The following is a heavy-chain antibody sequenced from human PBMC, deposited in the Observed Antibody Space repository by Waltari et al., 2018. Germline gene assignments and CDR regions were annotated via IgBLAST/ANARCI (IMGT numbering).Heavy chain of an antibody. Sequence: QLQLQESGPGLVKPSETLSLTCPASGGSIRSSSYYWGWVRPPPGKGREWIGRIYYSGNTSYNPSLKSRVTISVDTSKNQFSLKLSSVTAADTAVYYCARRHDFWSGYYPDYWGQGTLVTVSS. CDR3: ARRHDFWSGYYPDY. J-gene: IGHJ4*02. CDR1: GGSIRSSSYY. CDR2: IYYSGNT. V-gene: IGHV4-39*01. D-gene: IGHD3-3*01.